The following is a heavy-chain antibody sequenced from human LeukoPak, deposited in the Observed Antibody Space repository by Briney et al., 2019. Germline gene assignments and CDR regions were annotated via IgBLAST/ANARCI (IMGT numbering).Heavy chain of an antibody. CDR3: ARDHMGDIVLDY. D-gene: IGHD5-12*01. CDR2: TYYRSKWNT. CDR1: GDSVSSNSAA. Sequence: SRTLSLTCAISGDSVSSNSAAWNWIRQSPSRGLEWLGRTYYRSKWNTNYAVSVRSRITINPDTSKNQFSLQLNSVTPEDTAVYYCARDHMGDIVLDYWGQGTLVTVSS. J-gene: IGHJ4*02. V-gene: IGHV6-1*01.